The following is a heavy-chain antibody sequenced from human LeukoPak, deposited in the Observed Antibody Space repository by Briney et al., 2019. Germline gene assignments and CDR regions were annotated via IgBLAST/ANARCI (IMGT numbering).Heavy chain of an antibody. D-gene: IGHD7-27*01. Sequence: SETLSLTCAVYGGSFSGYYWSWIRQPPGKGLEWIGEINHSGSTNYNPSLKSRVTISVDTSKNQFSLKLSSVTAADTAVYYCARGGYGPTGELDYWGQGTLVTVSS. J-gene: IGHJ4*02. V-gene: IGHV4-34*01. CDR3: ARGGYGPTGELDY. CDR1: GGSFSGYY. CDR2: INHSGST.